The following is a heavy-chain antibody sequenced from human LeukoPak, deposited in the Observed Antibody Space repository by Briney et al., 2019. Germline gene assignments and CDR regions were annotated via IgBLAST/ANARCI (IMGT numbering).Heavy chain of an antibody. V-gene: IGHV3-30*18. J-gene: IGHJ4*02. CDR3: AKDLGRYRNNYFDY. Sequence: PGGSLRLSCAASGFTFSSYAMHWVRQAPGKGLEWVAVLSYDGTNEYFADSVKGRFTISRDNSKNTLYLQMNSLRAEDTAVYYCAKDLGRYRNNYFDYWGQGTLVTVSS. D-gene: IGHD3-16*02. CDR1: GFTFSSYA. CDR2: LSYDGTNE.